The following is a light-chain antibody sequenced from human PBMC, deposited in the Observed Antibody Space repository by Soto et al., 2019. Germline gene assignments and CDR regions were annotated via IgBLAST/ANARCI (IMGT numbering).Light chain of an antibody. CDR3: QSYDSSLGGCVV. CDR2: SNN. Sequence: QSVLTQPPSVSGAPGQRVTISCIGSSSNIGAIYDVHWYQHLPGTAPKLLIYSNNNRPSGVSDRFSGSKSGTSASLAITGLQAEDEADYYCQSYDSSLGGCVVFGGGTKLTVL. J-gene: IGLJ2*01. V-gene: IGLV1-40*01. CDR1: SSNIGAIYD.